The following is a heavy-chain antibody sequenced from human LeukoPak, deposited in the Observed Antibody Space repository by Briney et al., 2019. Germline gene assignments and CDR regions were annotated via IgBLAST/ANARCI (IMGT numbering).Heavy chain of an antibody. V-gene: IGHV4-39*01. CDR1: GASINTSNFY. CDR2: VSRTGRT. CDR3: ARQGTMTRGGYWLDP. J-gene: IGHJ5*02. Sequence: SETLSLTCTVSGASINTSNFYWGWIRQPPGKGLESIGSVSRTGRTYSNPSLNSRVTISVDTSKNQFSLKLSSVTAADTAVYYCARQGTMTRGGYWLDPWGQGTLVTVSS. D-gene: IGHD3-10*01.